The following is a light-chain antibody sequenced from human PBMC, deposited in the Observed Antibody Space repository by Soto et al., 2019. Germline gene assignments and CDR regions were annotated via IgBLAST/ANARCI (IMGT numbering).Light chain of an antibody. CDR1: SSDVGSYNL. J-gene: IGLJ3*02. Sequence: QSALTQPASVSGSPGQSITISCTGTSSDVGSYNLVSWYQQHPGKAPKLMIYEGSKRPSGVSNRFSGSKSGNTASLTISGRHAEDEADYYCCSYAGSSTRWVFGGGTKVTVL. CDR2: EGS. CDR3: CSYAGSSTRWV. V-gene: IGLV2-23*01.